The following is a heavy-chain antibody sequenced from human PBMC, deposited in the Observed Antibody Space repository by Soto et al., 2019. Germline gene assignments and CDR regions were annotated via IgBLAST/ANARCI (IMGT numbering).Heavy chain of an antibody. CDR1: GGSISSGDYY. D-gene: IGHD2-2*01. J-gene: IGHJ6*02. CDR3: ARRAPAYYYYGMDV. Sequence: SETLSLTCTVSGGSISSGDYYWSWIRQPPGKGLEWIGYIYYSGSTYYNPSLKSRVTISVDTSKNQFSLKLSSVTAADTAVYYCARRAPAYYYYGMDVWGQGTTVTVSS. V-gene: IGHV4-30-4*01. CDR2: IYYSGST.